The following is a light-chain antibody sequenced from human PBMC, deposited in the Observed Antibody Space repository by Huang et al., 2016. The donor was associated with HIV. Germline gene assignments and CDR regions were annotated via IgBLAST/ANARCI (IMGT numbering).Light chain of an antibody. CDR3: QQHRNWPIT. V-gene: IGKV3-11*01. CDR2: DAS. Sequence: EIVLTQSPATLSLSPGEIATLSCRASQSVSSYLAWFQQKPGQAPRLLIYDASNRATGTPARFSGSGSGTDFTLTISSLEAEDFAVYYCQQHRNWPITFGQGTRLEIK. J-gene: IGKJ5*01. CDR1: QSVSSY.